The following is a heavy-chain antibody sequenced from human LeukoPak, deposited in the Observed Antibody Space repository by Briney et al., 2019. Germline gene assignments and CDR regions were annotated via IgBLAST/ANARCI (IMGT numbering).Heavy chain of an antibody. CDR3: ARDGGGGYSFGSIMDV. Sequence: GGSLRLSCAASGFTFSSYWMHWVRQAPGKGLVWVSRINSDGSSTSYADSVKGRFTISRENARNSLYLQMNSLRAEDTAVYYCARDGGGGYSFGSIMDVWGKGTTVTVSS. V-gene: IGHV3-74*01. CDR2: INSDGSST. J-gene: IGHJ6*03. CDR1: GFTFSSYW. D-gene: IGHD5-18*01.